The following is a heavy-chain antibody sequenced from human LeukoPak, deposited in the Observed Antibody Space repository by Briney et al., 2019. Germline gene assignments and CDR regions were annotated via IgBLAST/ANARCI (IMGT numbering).Heavy chain of an antibody. CDR3: AKADCSSTICSFDY. Sequence: GRSLRLSCAASGFTFDDYAMHWVRQAPGKGLEWVSGISWNSGSTGYADSVKGRFTISRDNAKNALYLQMNSLRAEDMALYYCAKADCSSTICSFDYWGQGTLVTVSS. J-gene: IGHJ4*02. D-gene: IGHD2-2*01. CDR2: ISWNSGST. V-gene: IGHV3-9*03. CDR1: GFTFDDYA.